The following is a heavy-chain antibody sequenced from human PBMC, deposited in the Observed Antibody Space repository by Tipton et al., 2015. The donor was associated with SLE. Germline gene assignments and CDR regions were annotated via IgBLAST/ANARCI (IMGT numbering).Heavy chain of an antibody. CDR1: GFTFSTYW. Sequence: GSLRLSCAASGFTFSTYWMHWVRQAPGKGLVWVSRIESDGSGTVYADSVQGRFTISRDNARNTLYLQLNSLRAEDTAVYYSARASTPGVRIFDYWGQGTLVTVSS. CDR2: IESDGSGT. D-gene: IGHD2-8*01. V-gene: IGHV3-74*01. J-gene: IGHJ4*02. CDR3: ARASTPGVRIFDY.